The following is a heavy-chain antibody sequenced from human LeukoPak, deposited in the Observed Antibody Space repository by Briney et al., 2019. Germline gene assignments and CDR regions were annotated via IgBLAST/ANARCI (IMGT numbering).Heavy chain of an antibody. J-gene: IGHJ5*02. V-gene: IGHV4-34*01. CDR3: ARGDGVVVPAAIPFVWFDP. D-gene: IGHD2-2*01. CDR1: GGSFSGYY. CDR2: INHSGST. Sequence: KASETLSLTCAVYGGSFSGYYWSWIRQPPGKGLEWIGEINHSGSTNYNPSLKSRVTISVDTSKNQFSLKVSSVTAADTAVYYCARGDGVVVPAAIPFVWFDPWGQGTLVTVSS.